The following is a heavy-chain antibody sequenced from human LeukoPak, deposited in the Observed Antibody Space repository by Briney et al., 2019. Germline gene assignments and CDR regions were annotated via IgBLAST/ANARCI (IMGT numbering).Heavy chain of an antibody. CDR2: INPSGGST. CDR3: AREDGQWLVYYYYGMDV. J-gene: IGHJ6*02. CDR1: GYTFTSYY. V-gene: IGHV1-46*01. D-gene: IGHD6-19*01. Sequence: ASVKVSCKASGYTFTSYYMHWVRQAPGQGLEWMGIINPSGGSTNYAQKFQGRVTMTRDTSTSTVYMELSSLRSEDTAVYYCAREDGQWLVYYYYGMDVWGQGTTVTVSS.